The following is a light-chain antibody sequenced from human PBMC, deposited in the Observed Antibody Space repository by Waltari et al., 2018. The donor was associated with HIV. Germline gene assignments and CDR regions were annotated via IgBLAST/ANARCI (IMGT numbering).Light chain of an antibody. Sequence: DIQMTQSPSSLSASVGDRVTIPCRASQTIGIYLNWYQQKPGKDPNLLIDAESRLLSGVPSRFSGSGSETDFTLTISSLQPEDFATYYCQQSYSTPPTFGGGTKVDIK. CDR2: AES. CDR3: QQSYSTPPT. J-gene: IGKJ4*01. V-gene: IGKV1-39*01. CDR1: QTIGIY.